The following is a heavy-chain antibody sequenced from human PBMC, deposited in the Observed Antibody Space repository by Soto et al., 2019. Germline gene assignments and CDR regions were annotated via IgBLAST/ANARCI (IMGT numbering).Heavy chain of an antibody. D-gene: IGHD2-21*02. CDR2: ISYDGSRT. Sequence: QAQLFASGGGVVQPGGSLRLSCAASGFSFNSYGMHWVRQAPGKGLEWVAFISYDGSRTYYADSVKGRFTISRDGSTKTLFLKMNSLRNEDSRVYYCAKNSRHIVVLTTFLDSWGQGDLVTVSS. CDR3: AKNSRHIVVLTTFLDS. V-gene: IGHV3-30*18. CDR1: GFSFNSYG. J-gene: IGHJ5*01.